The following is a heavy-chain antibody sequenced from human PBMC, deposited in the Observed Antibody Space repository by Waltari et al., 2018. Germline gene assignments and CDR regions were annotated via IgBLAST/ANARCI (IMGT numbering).Heavy chain of an antibody. V-gene: IGHV3-7*01. J-gene: IGHJ4*02. D-gene: IGHD2-8*01. CDR2: IKQDGSEK. Sequence: EVHLVESGGGLVQPGGSLRLSCAASVFTFSTYWMSWVRQAPGKGLEWVANIKQDGSEKHYVDSVKGRFTISRDNAKNSLHLQMNSLRAEDTAVYYCATNGGNFGYLDYWGQGTLVTVSS. CDR1: VFTFSTYW. CDR3: ATNGGNFGYLDY.